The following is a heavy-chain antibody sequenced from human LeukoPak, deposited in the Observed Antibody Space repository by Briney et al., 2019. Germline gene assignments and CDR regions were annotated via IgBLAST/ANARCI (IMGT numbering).Heavy chain of an antibody. CDR3: ARESGSNYGPFDY. J-gene: IGHJ4*02. V-gene: IGHV3-21*01. CDR2: ISSSSSYI. CDR1: GFTFSDYW. D-gene: IGHD1-26*01. Sequence: GGSLRLSCAASGFTFSDYWMHWVRQAPGKGLEWVSSISSSSSYIYYADSVKGRFTISRDNAKNSLYLQMNSLRAEDTAVYYCARESGSNYGPFDYWGQGTLVTVSS.